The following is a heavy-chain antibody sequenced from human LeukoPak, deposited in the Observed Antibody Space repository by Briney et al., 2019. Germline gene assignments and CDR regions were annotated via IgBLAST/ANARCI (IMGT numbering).Heavy chain of an antibody. CDR3: AGVGGYYRVDY. Sequence: PSETLSLTCTVSGGSISTYYWNYIRQPAGKGLEWIGRIYTSGSTNYNPSLKSRVTISVDTSKNQFSLKLSSVTAADTAVYYCAGVGGYYRVDYWGQGTLVTVSS. D-gene: IGHD3-22*01. CDR1: GGSISTYY. CDR2: IYTSGST. V-gene: IGHV4-4*07. J-gene: IGHJ4*02.